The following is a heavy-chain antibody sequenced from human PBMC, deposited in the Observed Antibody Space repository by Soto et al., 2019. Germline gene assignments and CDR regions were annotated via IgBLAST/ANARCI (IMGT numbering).Heavy chain of an antibody. CDR3: VKDESINWYSGHFRH. CDR2: INWNSGSI. V-gene: IGHV3-9*01. D-gene: IGHD6-13*01. Sequence: GGSLRLSCAASGFTFDDYAMHWVRQVPGKGLEWVSGINWNSGSIGYGDSVKGRFAISRDDAKNSLHLQMNSLSAEDTAFYYCVKDESINWYSGHFRHWGQGTLVTVSS. CDR1: GFTFDDYA. J-gene: IGHJ1*01.